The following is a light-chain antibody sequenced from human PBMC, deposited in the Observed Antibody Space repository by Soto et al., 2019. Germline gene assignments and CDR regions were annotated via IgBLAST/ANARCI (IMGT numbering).Light chain of an antibody. CDR1: QSVSGN. CDR3: QQYNNWPPWT. J-gene: IGKJ1*01. Sequence: EIVMTQSPATLSVSPGERATLSCRASQSVSGNLAWYHQKPGQPPRLLIYATSSRPTGIPARFSGSGSGTEFTLTISSLQSEDFAVYYCQQYNNWPPWTFGQGTKVEIK. CDR2: ATS. V-gene: IGKV3-15*01.